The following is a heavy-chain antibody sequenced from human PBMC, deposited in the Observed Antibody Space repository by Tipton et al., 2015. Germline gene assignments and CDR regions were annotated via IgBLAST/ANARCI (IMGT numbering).Heavy chain of an antibody. Sequence: TLSLTCSILGDSISGDSGGSYYWGWIRQTPGKGLEWIGSIFYSGTTYDNPSLQSRVTLSVDTSKNQFSLKLSSVTAADTAVYYCARGQRGYPFWGQGTLVTVSS. J-gene: IGHJ4*02. D-gene: IGHD3-22*01. V-gene: IGHV4-39*07. CDR3: ARGQRGYPF. CDR2: IFYSGTT. CDR1: GDSISGDSGGSYY.